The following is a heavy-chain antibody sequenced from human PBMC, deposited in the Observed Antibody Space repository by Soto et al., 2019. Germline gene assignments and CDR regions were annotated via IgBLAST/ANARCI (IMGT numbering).Heavy chain of an antibody. V-gene: IGHV1-18*01. CDR1: GYTFTSYG. D-gene: IGHD6-19*01. CDR3: ARSHSSGWYFEGDYFDY. Sequence: QVQLVPSGAEVKKPGASVTVSCQASGYTFTSYGISWVRQAPGQGPERMGWISAYNGNTNYAQKLQGRVTMTTDTSTSTAYSELRSLRSDDTAVYYCARSHSSGWYFEGDYFDYWGQGTLVTVSS. CDR2: ISAYNGNT. J-gene: IGHJ4*02.